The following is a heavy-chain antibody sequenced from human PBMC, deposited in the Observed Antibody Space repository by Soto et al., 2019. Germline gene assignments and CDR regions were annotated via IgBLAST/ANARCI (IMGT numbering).Heavy chain of an antibody. Sequence: SETLSLTCAVSAGSFSGYYWCWIRQPPGKGLEWIGELNHVGNTNYNPSLKSRVTISVNPPKKQFSLNFSSVTAADTAVYYCASGIRGVGAAGAVAWFDPWGKGTRVTVST. CDR1: AGSFSGYY. CDR3: ASGIRGVGAAGAVAWFDP. D-gene: IGHD6-13*01. V-gene: IGHV4-34*01. J-gene: IGHJ5*02. CDR2: LNHVGNT.